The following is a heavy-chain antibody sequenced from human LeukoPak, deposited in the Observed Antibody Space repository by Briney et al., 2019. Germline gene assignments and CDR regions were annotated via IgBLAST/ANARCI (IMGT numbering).Heavy chain of an antibody. J-gene: IGHJ3*02. CDR2: IGTAGDT. Sequence: GGSLRLSCAASGFTFSSYDMHWVRQATGKGLEWVSAIGTAGDTYYPGSVKGRFTNSRENAKNSLYLQMNSLRAGDTAVYYCATSLLSRITMVRGVPPPAFDIWGQGTMVTVSS. V-gene: IGHV3-13*01. CDR3: ATSLLSRITMVRGVPPPAFDI. CDR1: GFTFSSYD. D-gene: IGHD3-10*01.